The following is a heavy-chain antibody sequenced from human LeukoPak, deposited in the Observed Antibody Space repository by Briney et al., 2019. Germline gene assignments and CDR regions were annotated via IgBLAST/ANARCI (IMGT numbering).Heavy chain of an antibody. CDR2: IYTSGNT. Sequence: SETLSLTCTVSGGSISSYYWIWIRQPAGKGLEWIGRIYTSGNTNYNPSLKSRVTMSVDTSKNQFSLKLSSVTAADTAVYYCARDLHGSGTWDWFDPWGQGTLVTVSS. J-gene: IGHJ5*02. V-gene: IGHV4-4*07. CDR3: ARDLHGSGTWDWFDP. D-gene: IGHD3-10*01. CDR1: GGSISSYY.